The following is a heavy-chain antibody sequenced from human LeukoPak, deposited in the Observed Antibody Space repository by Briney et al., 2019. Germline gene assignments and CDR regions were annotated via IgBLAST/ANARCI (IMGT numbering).Heavy chain of an antibody. Sequence: SETLSLTCTVSGYSISSGYYWGWIRQPPGKGLEWIGSIYHSGSTYYNPSLKSRVTISVDTSKNQVSLRLISVTAADTAVYYCARRRYGDYGYFDYWGQGTLVTVSS. J-gene: IGHJ4*02. CDR2: IYHSGST. CDR3: ARRRYGDYGYFDY. D-gene: IGHD4-17*01. V-gene: IGHV4-38-2*02. CDR1: GYSISSGYY.